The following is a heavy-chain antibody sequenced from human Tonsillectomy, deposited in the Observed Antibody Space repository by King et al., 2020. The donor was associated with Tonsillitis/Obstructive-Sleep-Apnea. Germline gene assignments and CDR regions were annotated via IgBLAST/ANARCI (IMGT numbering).Heavy chain of an antibody. V-gene: IGHV3-30*03. Sequence: VKLVESGGGVVQPGKSLRLSCAASGFTFSTYGMHWVRQAPGKGLEWVAVISYDGSHKYYADSVKGRFTISRDNSKNTLYLQMNSLRAEDTAVYYCVVGFLEWLPLVHSMDVWGQGTTVTVSS. CDR2: ISYDGSHK. CDR1: GFTFSTYG. J-gene: IGHJ6*02. CDR3: VVGFLEWLPLVHSMDV. D-gene: IGHD3-3*01.